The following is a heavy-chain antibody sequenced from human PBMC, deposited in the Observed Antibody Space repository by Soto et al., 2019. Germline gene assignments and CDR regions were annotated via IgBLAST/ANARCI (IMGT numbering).Heavy chain of an antibody. CDR3: ARSPCSTSCYVDDY. Sequence: QVQLVESGGGVVQPGRSLRLSCTASGFTFSSYGLHWARQAPGKGLEWVAVIWYDGRSKYYADSVQGRFTISRDNSKNTLNLQMNNLRAEDTAVYYCARSPCSTSCYVDDYWGQGTLVTVSS. J-gene: IGHJ4*02. V-gene: IGHV3-33*01. D-gene: IGHD2-2*01. CDR2: IWYDGRSK. CDR1: GFTFSSYG.